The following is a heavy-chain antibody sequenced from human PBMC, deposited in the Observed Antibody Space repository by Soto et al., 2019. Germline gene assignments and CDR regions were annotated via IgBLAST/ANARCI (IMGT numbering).Heavy chain of an antibody. D-gene: IGHD7-27*01. CDR2: IYYSGST. Sequence: ASETLSLTCTVSGGSISSYYWSWIRQPPGKGLEWIGYIYYSGSTNYNPSLKSRVTISVDTSKNQFSLKLSSVTAADTAVYYCAGGGHWGAGMDVWGQGTTVTVSS. CDR3: AGGGHWGAGMDV. V-gene: IGHV4-59*01. CDR1: GGSISSYY. J-gene: IGHJ6*02.